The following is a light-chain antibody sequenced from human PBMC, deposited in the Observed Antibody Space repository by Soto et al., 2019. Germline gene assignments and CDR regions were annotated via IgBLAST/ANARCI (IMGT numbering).Light chain of an antibody. CDR3: SSYTSSNTLV. V-gene: IGLV2-8*01. J-gene: IGLJ1*01. Sequence: QSALTQPPSASGSPGQSVTISCTGTSSDVGAYNYVSWYQQHPGKAPKLIIYEVYKRPSGVPDRFSGFKSGNTASLIVSGLQPEDEADYYCSSYTSSNTLVFGTGTKLTVL. CDR2: EVY. CDR1: SSDVGAYNY.